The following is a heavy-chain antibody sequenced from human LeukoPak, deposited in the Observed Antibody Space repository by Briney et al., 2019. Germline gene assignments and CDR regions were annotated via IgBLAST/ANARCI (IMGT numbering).Heavy chain of an antibody. V-gene: IGHV1-8*03. J-gene: IGHJ4*02. CDR3: ARGTYYYDSSGYYRYRIFDH. Sequence: ASVKVSCEASGYTFTSYDINWVRQATGQGLEWMGWMNPNSGNTGYAQKFQGRVTITRNTSISTAYMELSSLRSEDTAVYYCARGTYYYDSSGYYRYRIFDHWGQGTLVTVSS. CDR1: GYTFTSYD. CDR2: MNPNSGNT. D-gene: IGHD3-22*01.